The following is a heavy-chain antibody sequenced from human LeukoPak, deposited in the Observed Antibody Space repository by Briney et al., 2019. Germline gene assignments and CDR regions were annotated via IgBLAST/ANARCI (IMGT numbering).Heavy chain of an antibody. D-gene: IGHD6-19*01. Sequence: ASVKVFCKASGYTFTGYYMYWVRQAPGQGLEWMGWINPNNGGTNYAQKFQGRVTMTRDTSISTAYMELSRLRSDDTAVYYCARGAVAGRGGWFDPWGQGTLVTVSS. CDR3: ARGAVAGRGGWFDP. V-gene: IGHV1-2*02. CDR2: INPNNGGT. J-gene: IGHJ5*02. CDR1: GYTFTGYY.